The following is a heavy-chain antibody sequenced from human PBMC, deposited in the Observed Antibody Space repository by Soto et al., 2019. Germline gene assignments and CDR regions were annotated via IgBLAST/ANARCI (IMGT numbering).Heavy chain of an antibody. CDR2: ISYDGSNK. CDR1: GFTFSSYG. D-gene: IGHD3-10*01. CDR3: AKDGSFEWFGELSNFDY. V-gene: IGHV3-30*18. Sequence: PGGSLRLSCAASGFTFSSYGMHWVRQAPGKGLEWVAVISYDGSNKYYADSVKGRFTISRDNSKNTLYLQMNSLRAEDTAVYYCAKDGSFEWFGELSNFDYWGQGTLVTVSS. J-gene: IGHJ4*02.